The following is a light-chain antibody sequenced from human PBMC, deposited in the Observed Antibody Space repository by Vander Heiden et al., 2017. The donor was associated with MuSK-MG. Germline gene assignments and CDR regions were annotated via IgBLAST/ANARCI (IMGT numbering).Light chain of an antibody. J-gene: IGKJ1*01. CDR1: QSVSSSY. CDR2: GAS. Sequence: EIVLTQSPGTLSLSPGERATLSCRASQSVSSSYLAWYQQKPGQAPRLIIYGASSRATGIPDRFSGSGYGTDFTLTISRRELEDFAVYYCQQNGSSPPWTFGQGTKVEIK. V-gene: IGKV3-20*01. CDR3: QQNGSSPPWT.